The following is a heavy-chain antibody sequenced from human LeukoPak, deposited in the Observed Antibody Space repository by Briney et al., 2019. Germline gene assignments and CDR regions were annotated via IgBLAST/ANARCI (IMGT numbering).Heavy chain of an antibody. Sequence: GGSLRLSCGASGFTFSNDAMSWVRQAPGKGLGWVSFITNSGDSAYYADSVKGRFTVSRDNSKNTLYLQMNSLRAEDTAVYYCAKRAMRDFDAFDIWGQGTVVTVSS. J-gene: IGHJ3*02. CDR1: GFTFSNDA. D-gene: IGHD5-24*01. CDR2: ITNSGDSA. V-gene: IGHV3-23*01. CDR3: AKRAMRDFDAFDI.